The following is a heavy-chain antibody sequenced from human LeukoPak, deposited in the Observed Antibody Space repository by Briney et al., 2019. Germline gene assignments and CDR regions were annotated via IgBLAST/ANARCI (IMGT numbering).Heavy chain of an antibody. V-gene: IGHV4-59*10. CDR3: ARHEGYYDSSGYRGIFDY. Sequence: SETLSLTCAVYGGSFSGYYWSWIRQPAGKGLEWIGRIYTSGSTNYNPSLKSRVTISVDTSKNQFSLKLSSVTAADTAVYYCARHEGYYDSSGYRGIFDYWGQGTLVTVSS. D-gene: IGHD3-22*01. J-gene: IGHJ4*02. CDR1: GGSFSGYY. CDR2: IYTSGST.